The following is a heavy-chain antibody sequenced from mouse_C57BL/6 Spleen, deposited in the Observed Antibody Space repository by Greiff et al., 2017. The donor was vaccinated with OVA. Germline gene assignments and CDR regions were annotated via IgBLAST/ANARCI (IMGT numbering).Heavy chain of an antibody. CDR2: IDPSDSYT. V-gene: IGHV1-69*01. D-gene: IGHD1-1*01. CDR1: GYTFTSYW. Sequence: VQLQQPGAELVMPGASVKLSCKASGYTFTSYWMHWVKQRPGQGLEWIGEIDPSDSYTNYNQKFKGKSTLTVDKSSSTAYMQLSSLTSEDSAVYYCARRGYYGSSPYFDYWGQGTTLTVSS. CDR3: ARRGYYGSSPYFDY. J-gene: IGHJ2*01.